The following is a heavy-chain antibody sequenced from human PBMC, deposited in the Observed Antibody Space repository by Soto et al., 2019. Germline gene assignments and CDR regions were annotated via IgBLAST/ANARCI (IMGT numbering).Heavy chain of an antibody. V-gene: IGHV4-4*07. D-gene: IGHD3-22*01. Sequence: SETLSLTCTVSGGSISSYYWSWIRQPAGKGLEWIGRIYTSGSTNYNPSLKSRVTMSVDTSKNQFSLKLSSVTAADTAVYYCARDQDDYYDSSRERWFDPWGQGTLVTVSS. J-gene: IGHJ5*02. CDR2: IYTSGST. CDR1: GGSISSYY. CDR3: ARDQDDYYDSSRERWFDP.